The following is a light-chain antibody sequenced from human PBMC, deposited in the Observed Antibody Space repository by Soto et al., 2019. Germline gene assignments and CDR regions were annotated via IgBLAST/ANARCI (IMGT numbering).Light chain of an antibody. Sequence: QSALTQPASVSGSPGQSITISCTGISSDIGVFKYVSRYQQHPGKAPKLLIYDVSNRPSGVSDRFSGTKSGNTASLTISGLQTEDEADYYCSSYIVSTTSFATGTKVTVL. CDR3: SSYIVSTTS. CDR2: DVS. V-gene: IGLV2-14*03. J-gene: IGLJ1*01. CDR1: SSDIGVFKY.